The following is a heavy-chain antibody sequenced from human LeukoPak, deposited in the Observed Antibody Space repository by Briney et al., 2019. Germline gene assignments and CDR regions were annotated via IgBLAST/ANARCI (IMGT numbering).Heavy chain of an antibody. CDR2: INPNSGGT. D-gene: IGHD3-10*01. CDR3: ARDSVRALGWFDP. J-gene: IGHJ5*02. Sequence: GASVKVSCKASGYTFTGYYMHWVRQAPGQGLEWMGRINPNSGGTNYAQKFQGRVTMTRDTSISTAYMELSRLRSDDTAVYYCARDSVRALGWFDPWGQGTLVTVSS. V-gene: IGHV1-2*06. CDR1: GYTFTGYY.